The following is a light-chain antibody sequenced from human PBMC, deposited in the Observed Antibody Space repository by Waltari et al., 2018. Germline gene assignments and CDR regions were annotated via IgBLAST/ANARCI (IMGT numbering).Light chain of an antibody. J-gene: IGKJ4*01. V-gene: IGKV2-28*01. CDR3: MQALQAPLT. CDR1: RSLLHTNGYNY. CDR2: LGS. Sequence: DIVMTQSPLSLPVTPGEPAFISCRSSRSLLHTNGYNYLDWYLQKPGQSPQLLIYLGSTRASGVPDRFSGSGSGTDFTLKISRVEAEDVGVYYCMQALQAPLTFGGGTKVEIK.